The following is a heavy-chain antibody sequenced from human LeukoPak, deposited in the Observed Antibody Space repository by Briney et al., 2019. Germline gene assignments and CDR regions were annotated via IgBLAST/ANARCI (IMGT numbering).Heavy chain of an antibody. CDR3: ARNKIRYSSSRPFDY. CDR2: IIPIFGTA. D-gene: IGHD6-6*01. J-gene: IGHJ4*02. V-gene: IGHV1-69*13. Sequence: ASVKVSCKASGGTFSSYAISWVRQAPGQGLEWMGGIIPIFGTANYAQKFQGRVTITADESTSTAYMELSSLRSEDTAVYYCARNKIRYSSSRPFDYWGQGTLVTVSS. CDR1: GGTFSSYA.